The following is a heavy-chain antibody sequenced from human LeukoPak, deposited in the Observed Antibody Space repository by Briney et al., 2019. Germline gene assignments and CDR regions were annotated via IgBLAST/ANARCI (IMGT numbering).Heavy chain of an antibody. V-gene: IGHV3-49*04. D-gene: IGHD1-1*01. CDR3: TSKIRYLYYMDV. CDR1: GFTFGDYA. J-gene: IGHJ6*03. Sequence: GGSLRLSCTASGFTFGDYAMSWVRQAPGKGLEWVGFIRSKAYGGTTEYAASVKGRFTISRDDSKSIAYLQMNSLKTEDTAVYYCTSKIRYLYYMDVWGKGTTVTVSS. CDR2: IRSKAYGGTT.